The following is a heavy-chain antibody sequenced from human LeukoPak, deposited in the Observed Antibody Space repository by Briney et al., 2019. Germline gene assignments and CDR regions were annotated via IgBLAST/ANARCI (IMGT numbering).Heavy chain of an antibody. CDR3: ARGQTVTLSFDY. J-gene: IGHJ4*02. D-gene: IGHD4-11*01. Sequence: SETLPLTCAVYGGSFSGYYWSWIRQPPGKGLEWIGEINHSGSTNYNPSLKSRVTISVDTSKNQFSLKLSSVTAADTAVYYCARGQTVTLSFDYWGREPWSPSPQ. CDR1: GGSFSGYY. CDR2: INHSGST. V-gene: IGHV4-34*01.